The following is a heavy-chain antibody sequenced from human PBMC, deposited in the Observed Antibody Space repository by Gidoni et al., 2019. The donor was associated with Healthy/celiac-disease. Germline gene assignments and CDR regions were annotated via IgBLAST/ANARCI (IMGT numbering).Heavy chain of an antibody. D-gene: IGHD1-7*01. CDR1: GLTFRTSW. CDR2: IKTDGSDT. CDR3: ARGNRSPAGTTMRFDP. Sequence: EVQLVESGGGVVEPRGDVRLSDAASGLTFRTSWMHWVRQAPGKGLVWVSRIKTDGSDTSYADSVKGRFTISRDNAKNTLYLQMNSLRAEDTAVYYCARGNRSPAGTTMRFDPWGQGTLVTVSS. J-gene: IGHJ5*02. V-gene: IGHV3-74*01.